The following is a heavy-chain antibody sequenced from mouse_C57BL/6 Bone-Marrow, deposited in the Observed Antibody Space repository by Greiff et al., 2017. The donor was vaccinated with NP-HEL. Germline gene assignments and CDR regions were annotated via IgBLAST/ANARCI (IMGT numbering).Heavy chain of an antibody. CDR2: IDPETGGT. Sequence: VQLQESGAELVRPGASVTLSCKASGYTFTDYEMHWVKQTPVHGLEWIGAIDPETGGTAYNQKFKGKAILTADKSSSTAYMELRSLTSEDSAVYYCTRWGTVVDAYWGQGTLVTVSA. V-gene: IGHV1-15*01. CDR1: GYTFTDYE. CDR3: TRWGTVVDAY. D-gene: IGHD1-1*01. J-gene: IGHJ3*01.